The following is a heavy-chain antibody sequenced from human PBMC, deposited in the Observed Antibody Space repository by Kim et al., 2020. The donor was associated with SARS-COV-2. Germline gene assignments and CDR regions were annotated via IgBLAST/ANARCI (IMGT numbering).Heavy chain of an antibody. V-gene: IGHV3-66*01. CDR2: IYSGGSA. CDR3: ARDLGDY. J-gene: IGHJ4*02. Sequence: GGSLRLSCAVSGFTISDHYLTWVRQAPGKGLEWVSVIYSGGSAFYANSAKGRFTISRDNSKNTLYLQMNSLRAEDTAAYYCARDLGDYCGQGTLVTVSS. D-gene: IGHD3-16*01. CDR1: GFTISDHY.